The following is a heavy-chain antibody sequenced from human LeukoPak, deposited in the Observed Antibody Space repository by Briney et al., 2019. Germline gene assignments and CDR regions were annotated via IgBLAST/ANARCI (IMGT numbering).Heavy chain of an antibody. V-gene: IGHV4-34*01. D-gene: IGHD6-19*01. Sequence: GSLRLSCAVSGFIVSSDYMSWIRQPPGKGLEWIGEINHSGSTNYNPSLKSRVTISVDTSKNQFSLKLSSVTAADTAVYYCARGYSSGWYGYWGQGTLVTVSS. CDR2: INHSGST. CDR1: GFIVSSDY. CDR3: ARGYSSGWYGY. J-gene: IGHJ4*02.